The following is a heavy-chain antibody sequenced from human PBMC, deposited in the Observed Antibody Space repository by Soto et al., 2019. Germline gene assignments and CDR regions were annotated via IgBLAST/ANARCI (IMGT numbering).Heavy chain of an antibody. CDR2: INHSGRV. Sequence: LSLTCAVYGGSFSGHSWTWIRQSPGKGLEWIGDINHSGRVNYSPSLKSRVTISLDTSKNQFSLTLSAVTAADTAMYYCSTRAYDTSGYYRFDPWGQGTLVTVYS. D-gene: IGHD3-22*01. J-gene: IGHJ5*01. CDR3: STRAYDTSGYYRFDP. V-gene: IGHV4-34*01. CDR1: GGSFSGHS.